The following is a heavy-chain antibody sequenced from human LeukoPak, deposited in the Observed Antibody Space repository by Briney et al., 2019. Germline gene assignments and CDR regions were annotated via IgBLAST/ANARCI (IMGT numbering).Heavy chain of an antibody. CDR2: INSDGSST. J-gene: IGHJ6*02. CDR3: ARRGGPGLGMDV. CDR1: GFTFSSYW. Sequence: PGGSLRLSCAASGFTFSSYWMHWARQAPGKGLVWVSRINSDGSSTTYADSVKGRFTISRDNAKNTLYLQMNSLRAEDTAVYYCARRGGPGLGMDVWGQGTTVTVSS. V-gene: IGHV3-74*01.